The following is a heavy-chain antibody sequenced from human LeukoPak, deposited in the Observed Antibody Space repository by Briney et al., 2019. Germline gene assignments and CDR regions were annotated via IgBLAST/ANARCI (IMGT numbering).Heavy chain of an antibody. D-gene: IGHD3-3*01. V-gene: IGHV4-39*01. Sequence: SETLSLTCTVSGGSISSSRYYWGWIRQPPRKGLEWIGSIYYSGSTYYNPSLKSRVTISVDTSKNQFSLKLSSVTAADTAVYYCASVVGGDFWSGYYEYYFDYWGQGTLVTVSS. J-gene: IGHJ4*02. CDR3: ASVVGGDFWSGYYEYYFDY. CDR2: IYYSGST. CDR1: GGSISSSRYY.